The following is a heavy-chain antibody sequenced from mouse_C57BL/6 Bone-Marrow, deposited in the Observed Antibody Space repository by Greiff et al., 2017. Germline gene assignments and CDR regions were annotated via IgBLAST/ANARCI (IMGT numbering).Heavy chain of an antibody. V-gene: IGHV5-9-1*02. CDR2: ISSGGDYI. CDR1: GFTFSSYA. CDR3: TREGKRYLGAWLAY. D-gene: IGHD4-1*01. Sequence: EVKLVESGEGLVKPGGSLKLSCAASGFTFSSYAMSWVRQTPEKRLEWVAYISSGGDYIYYADTVQGRFTISRDNARNTLYLQMSSLKSEDTAMYDCTREGKRYLGAWLAYWGQGTLVTVSA. J-gene: IGHJ3*01.